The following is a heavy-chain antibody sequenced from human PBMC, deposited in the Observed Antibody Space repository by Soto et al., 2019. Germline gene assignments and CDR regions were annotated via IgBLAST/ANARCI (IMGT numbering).Heavy chain of an antibody. D-gene: IGHD6-19*01. CDR1: GFSLSTGGVG. Sequence: QITLKESGPRLVKPTQTLTLTRTFSGFSLSTGGVGVGWIRQPPGKALEWLALIYWDDDKRYSPSLKSRLTITKDTSKNQVVLTMTNMDPVDTATYYCAHRLYSSAWPWDSGVFDYWGQGTLVTVSS. CDR2: IYWDDDK. J-gene: IGHJ4*02. V-gene: IGHV2-5*02. CDR3: AHRLYSSAWPWDSGVFDY.